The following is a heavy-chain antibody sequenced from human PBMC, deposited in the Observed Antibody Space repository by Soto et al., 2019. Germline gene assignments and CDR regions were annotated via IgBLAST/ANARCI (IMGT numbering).Heavy chain of an antibody. CDR3: AGSRGIEARQAPGDY. D-gene: IGHD6-6*01. CDR2: IIPIFGTA. J-gene: IGHJ4*02. Sequence: QVQLVQTGAEVKKPGSSVKISCKASGGTFSSYAISWVRQAPGQGLEWMGEIIPIFGTANYAQKFQGRVTITADESTSTASMEQFSLRSEGRAVYYCAGSRGIEARQAPGDYWGQGNLVTVSS. V-gene: IGHV1-69*01. CDR1: GGTFSSYA.